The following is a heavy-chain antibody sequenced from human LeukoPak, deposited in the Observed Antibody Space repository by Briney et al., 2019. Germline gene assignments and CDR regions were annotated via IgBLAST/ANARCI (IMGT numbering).Heavy chain of an antibody. CDR3: ARDSSYCSSTSCYRLGGMDV. Sequence: GRSLRLSCAASGFTFSSYGMHWVRQAPGKGLEWVAVIWYDGSNKYYADSVKGRFTISRDNSKNTLYLQMNSLRAEDTAVYYCARDSSYCSSTSCYRLGGMDVWGQGTTVTVSS. J-gene: IGHJ6*02. CDR1: GFTFSSYG. D-gene: IGHD2-2*01. CDR2: IWYDGSNK. V-gene: IGHV3-33*01.